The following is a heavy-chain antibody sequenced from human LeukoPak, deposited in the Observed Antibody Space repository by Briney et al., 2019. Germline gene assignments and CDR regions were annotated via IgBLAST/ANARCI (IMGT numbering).Heavy chain of an antibody. CDR2: ISYDGSNK. CDR1: GFAFSSYA. D-gene: IGHD5-18*01. J-gene: IGHJ5*02. V-gene: IGHV3-30*04. CDR3: ASGKYRYGDNWFDP. Sequence: HPGGSLRLSSAASGFAFSSYAMHWVRQAPGKGLEWVAVISYDGSNKYYADSVKGRFTISRDNSKNTLYLQMNSLRAEDTAVYFCASGKYRYGDNWFDPWGQGTLVTVSS.